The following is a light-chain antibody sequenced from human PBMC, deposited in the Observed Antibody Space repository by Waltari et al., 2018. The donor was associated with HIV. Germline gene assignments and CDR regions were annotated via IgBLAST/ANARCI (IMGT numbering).Light chain of an antibody. Sequence: EVVMTQSPATLSVSPGERATLTCRASQSVSVNLAWYQQKPGQPPRLLIYGASTRATGVPARFSGSGSETEFTLTISSLRSEDFAVYSCQQYNHWPVYTFGQGTRLETK. CDR3: QQYNHWPVYT. CDR2: GAS. CDR1: QSVSVN. V-gene: IGKV3-15*01. J-gene: IGKJ2*01.